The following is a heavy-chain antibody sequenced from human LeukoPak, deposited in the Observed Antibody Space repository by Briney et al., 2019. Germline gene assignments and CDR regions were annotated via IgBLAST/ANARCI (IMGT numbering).Heavy chain of an antibody. V-gene: IGHV4-4*07. CDR2: IYTSGST. J-gene: IGHJ6*03. Sequence: PSETLSLTCTVSGGSISSYYWSWIRQPAGEGLEWIGRIYTSGSTNYNPSLKSRVTISVVKSKNQFSLKLSSVTAADTAVYYCARDLYTSGSSHYYYYMAVWGNGTTVTVSS. D-gene: IGHD3-10*01. CDR1: GGSISSYY. CDR3: ARDLYTSGSSHYYYYMAV.